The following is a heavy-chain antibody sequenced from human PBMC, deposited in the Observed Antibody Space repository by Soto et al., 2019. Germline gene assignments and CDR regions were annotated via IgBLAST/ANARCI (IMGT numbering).Heavy chain of an antibody. J-gene: IGHJ4*02. CDR2: IYYSGST. CDR1: GGSISSYY. CDR3: ASNDILTGYYLV. Sequence: PSETLSLTCTVSGGSISSYYWSWIRQPPGKGLEWIGYIYYSGSTNYNPSLKSRVTISVDTSKNQFSLKLSSVTAADTAVYYCASNDILTGYYLVWGQGTLVTVSS. V-gene: IGHV4-59*01. D-gene: IGHD3-9*01.